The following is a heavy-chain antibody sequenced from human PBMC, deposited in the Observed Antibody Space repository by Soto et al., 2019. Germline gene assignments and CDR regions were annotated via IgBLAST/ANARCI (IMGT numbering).Heavy chain of an antibody. V-gene: IGHV3-23*01. CDR3: AKDMVGITVTTNGIDV. Sequence: GGSLRLSCAASGFTFSSYAMSWVRQAPGKGLEWVSAISGSGGSTYYADSVKGRFTISRDNSKNTLYLQMNSLRAEDTAVYYCAKDMVGITVTTNGIDVWRQGTTVTFS. CDR2: ISGSGGST. J-gene: IGHJ6*02. D-gene: IGHD4-4*01. CDR1: GFTFSSYA.